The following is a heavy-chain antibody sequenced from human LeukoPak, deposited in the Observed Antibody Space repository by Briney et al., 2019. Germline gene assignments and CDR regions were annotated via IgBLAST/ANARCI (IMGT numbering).Heavy chain of an antibody. Sequence: GGSLRLSCAASGFTFSSYAMHWVRQAPGKGLEWVAVISYDGNNKYYADSVKGRFTISRDNAKNSLYLQMNSLRAEDTAVYYCAREPPHYWGQGTLVTVSS. V-gene: IGHV3-30-3*01. J-gene: IGHJ4*02. CDR3: AREPPHY. CDR2: ISYDGNNK. CDR1: GFTFSSYA.